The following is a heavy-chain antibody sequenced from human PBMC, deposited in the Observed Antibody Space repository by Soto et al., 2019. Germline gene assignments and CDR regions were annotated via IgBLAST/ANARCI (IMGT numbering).Heavy chain of an antibody. V-gene: IGHV3-33*01. CDR3: ARDGPPLTGFGDRARPIYGMDV. J-gene: IGHJ6*02. D-gene: IGHD3-10*02. CDR1: GFTFSSYG. CDR2: IWYDGSNK. Sequence: GGSLRLSSAASGFTFSSYGMHWVRQAPGKGLEWVAVIWYDGSNKYYADSVKGRFTISRDNSKNTLYLQMNSLRAEDTAVYYCARDGPPLTGFGDRARPIYGMDVWGQGTTVTVSS.